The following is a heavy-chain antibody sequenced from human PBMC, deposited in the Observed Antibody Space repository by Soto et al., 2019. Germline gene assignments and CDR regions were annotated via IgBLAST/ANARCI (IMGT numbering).Heavy chain of an antibody. CDR2: IYWDDDK. V-gene: IGHV2-5*02. Sequence: GPKPMKQTQPLTLTCTFPWFSLSYSGVGVGWIRQPPGKALEWLALIYWDDDKRYSPSLKSRLTITKDTSKNQVVLTMTNMDPVDTATYYCAHSPVVVAATIGWFDPWGQGTLVTVSS. J-gene: IGHJ5*02. CDR1: WFSLSYSGVG. CDR3: AHSPVVVAATIGWFDP. D-gene: IGHD2-15*01.